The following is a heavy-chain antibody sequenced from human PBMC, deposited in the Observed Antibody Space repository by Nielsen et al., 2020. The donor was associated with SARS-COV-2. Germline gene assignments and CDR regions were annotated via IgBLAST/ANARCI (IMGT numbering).Heavy chain of an antibody. CDR2: IYHSGRT. Sequence: SETLSLTCAVSGGSISSGGYSWSWIRQPPGKGLEWIGYIYHSGRTYYNPSLKSRVTKSVDRSKNQFSLKLSSVTAADTAVYYCARGGRITFGGADDAFDIWGQGTRVTVAS. D-gene: IGHD3-16*01. V-gene: IGHV4-30-2*01. CDR3: ARGGRITFGGADDAFDI. CDR1: GGSISSGGYS. J-gene: IGHJ3*02.